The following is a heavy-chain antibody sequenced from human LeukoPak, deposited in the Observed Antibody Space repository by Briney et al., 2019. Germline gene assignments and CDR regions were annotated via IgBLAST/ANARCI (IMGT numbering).Heavy chain of an antibody. J-gene: IGHJ5*02. CDR1: GGSISSYY. D-gene: IGHD6-13*01. Sequence: PSETLSLTCTVSGGSISSYYWSWIRQPPGKGLEWIGYIYYSGSTNYNPSLKSRVTISVDTSKNQFSLKLSSVTAADTAVYYCARGVPAAAGRVIWFDPWGQGTLVTVSS. V-gene: IGHV4-59*01. CDR3: ARGVPAAAGRVIWFDP. CDR2: IYYSGST.